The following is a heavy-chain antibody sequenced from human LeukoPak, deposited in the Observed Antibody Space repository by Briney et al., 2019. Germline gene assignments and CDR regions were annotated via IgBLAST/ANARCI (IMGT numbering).Heavy chain of an antibody. V-gene: IGHV3-30-3*01. CDR1: GFSFTGYA. D-gene: IGHD3-10*01. CDR3: ARAFIIDFDY. J-gene: IGHJ4*02. Sequence: GGSLRLSCAASGFSFTGYAMHWVRQAPGKGLEWVAVISYDGSNKYYADSVKGRFTISRDNSKNTLYLQMNSLRAEDTAVYYCARAFIIDFDYWGQGTLVTVSS. CDR2: ISYDGSNK.